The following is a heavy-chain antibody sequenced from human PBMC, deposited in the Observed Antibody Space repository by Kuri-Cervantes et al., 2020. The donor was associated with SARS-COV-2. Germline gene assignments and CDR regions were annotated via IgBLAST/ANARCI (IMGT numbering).Heavy chain of an antibody. D-gene: IGHD1-1*01. CDR2: ISAYNGNT. J-gene: IGHJ3*02. Sequence: GSVKVSCKASGYTFTSYGISWVRQAPGQGLEWMGWISAYNGNTNYAQKFQGWVTMTRDTSISTAYMELSRLRSDDTAVYYCARPHGQLGDAFDIWGQGTMVTVSS. V-gene: IGHV1-18*04. CDR3: ARPHGQLGDAFDI. CDR1: GYTFTSYG.